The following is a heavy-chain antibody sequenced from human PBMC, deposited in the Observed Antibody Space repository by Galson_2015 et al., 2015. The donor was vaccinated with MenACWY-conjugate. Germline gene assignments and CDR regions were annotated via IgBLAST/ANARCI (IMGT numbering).Heavy chain of an antibody. CDR1: GDSFNTYS. V-gene: IGHV1-69*13. CDR2: IIPVFHTT. CDR3: ARPGGDYEQRTFFDY. D-gene: IGHD4-17*01. Sequence: SVKVSCKPSGDSFNTYSFNWIRQAPGQGPEWLGGIIPVFHTTDYAQRFQGRLTITADESTSTVYMELSSLRSDDTAIYYCARPGGDYEQRTFFDYWGQGTLVTVSS. J-gene: IGHJ4*02.